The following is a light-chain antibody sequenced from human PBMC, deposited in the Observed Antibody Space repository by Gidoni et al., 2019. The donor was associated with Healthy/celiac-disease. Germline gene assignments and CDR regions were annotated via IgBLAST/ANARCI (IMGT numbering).Light chain of an antibody. V-gene: IGLV1-51*01. CDR1: SSNIGNNY. J-gene: IGLJ2*01. CDR2: DNN. Sequence: QSVLTQPPSLSAAPGQKVTISCSGSSSNIGNNYVSWYQQLPGTAPKPLIYDNNKRPSGIPDRFSGSKSGTSATLGITGLQTGDEADYYCGTWDSSLSAVVFGGGTKLTVL. CDR3: GTWDSSLSAVV.